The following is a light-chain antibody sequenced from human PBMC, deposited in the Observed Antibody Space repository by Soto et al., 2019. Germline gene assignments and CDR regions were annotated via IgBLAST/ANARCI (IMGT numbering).Light chain of an antibody. Sequence: ILMTQSPATLSVSPGERATLSCRASQSVSSNLAWYQQKPGQAPRLLIYGASTRATGIPARFSGSGSGTEFTLTISSLQSEDFAVYYCQQYNNWPQPFGQGTKLEIK. V-gene: IGKV3-15*01. CDR2: GAS. J-gene: IGKJ2*01. CDR1: QSVSSN. CDR3: QQYNNWPQP.